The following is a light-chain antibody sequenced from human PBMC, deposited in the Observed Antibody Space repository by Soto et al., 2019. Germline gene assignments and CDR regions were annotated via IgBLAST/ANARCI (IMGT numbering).Light chain of an antibody. J-gene: IGLJ2*01. V-gene: IGLV1-40*01. CDR1: SSNIGAGYD. CDR3: CSYTSSTTPL. Sequence: QSVLTQPPSVSGAPGQRVTISCTGSSSNIGAGYDVHWYQQRPGTAPKLLIFGNINRPSGVPDRFSGSKSGTSASLAITGLQAEDEGDYYCCSYTSSTTPLFGGGTKLTVL. CDR2: GNI.